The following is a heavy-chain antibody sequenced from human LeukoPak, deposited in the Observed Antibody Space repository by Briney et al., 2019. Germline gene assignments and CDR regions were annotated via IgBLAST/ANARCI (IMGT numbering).Heavy chain of an antibody. CDR2: ISGSGGST. J-gene: IGHJ4*02. Sequence: GGSLRLSCAASGFTFSSYAMSWVRQAPGKGLEWVSAISGSGGSTYYADSVKGRLTISRDNSKNTLYLQINSMRAEDTAVYYCAKDLSSGSSSLLTPFDYWGQGTLVTVSS. D-gene: IGHD2-2*01. CDR3: AKDLSSGSSSLLTPFDY. V-gene: IGHV3-23*01. CDR1: GFTFSSYA.